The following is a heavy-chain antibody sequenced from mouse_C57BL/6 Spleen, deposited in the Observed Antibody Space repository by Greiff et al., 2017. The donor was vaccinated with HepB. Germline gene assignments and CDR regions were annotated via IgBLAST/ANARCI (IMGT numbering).Heavy chain of an antibody. J-gene: IGHJ3*01. Sequence: VQLQQSGAELVKPGASVKISGKASGYASGGYWRNWVKQRPGKGLEWIGQIYPGDGDTNYNGKFKGKATLTADKSSSTAYMQLSSLTSEDSAVYFCAREVAYWGQGTLVTVSA. CDR3: AREVAY. CDR1: GYASGGYW. CDR2: IYPGDGDT. V-gene: IGHV1-80*01.